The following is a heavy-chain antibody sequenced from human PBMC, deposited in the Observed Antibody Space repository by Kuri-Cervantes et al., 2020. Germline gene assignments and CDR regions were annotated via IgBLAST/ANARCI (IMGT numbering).Heavy chain of an antibody. D-gene: IGHD4-17*01. CDR3: ARSSTVTTPYYYYGMDV. CDR2: ISAYNGNT. V-gene: IGHV1-18*01. J-gene: IGHJ6*02. CDR1: GYTFSIYA. Sequence: ASVKVSCKASGYTFSIYAITWVRQAPGQGLEWMGWISAYNGNTNYAQKLQGRVTMTTDTSTSTAYMELRSLRSDDTAVYYCARSSTVTTPYYYYGMDVWGQGTTVTVSS.